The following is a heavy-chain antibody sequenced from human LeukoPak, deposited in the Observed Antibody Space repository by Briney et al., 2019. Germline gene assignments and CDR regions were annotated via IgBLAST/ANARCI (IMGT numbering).Heavy chain of an antibody. J-gene: IGHJ4*02. V-gene: IGHV4-59*08. CDR1: GGSISSYY. CDR3: ARGHSSGYD. D-gene: IGHD6-19*01. Sequence: PSETLSLTCTVSGGSISSYYWSWIRQPPGKGLEWIGYIYYSGSTNYNPSLKSRVTISVDTSKNQFSLKLSSVTAADTAVYYCARGHSSGYDWGQGTLVTVSS. CDR2: IYYSGST.